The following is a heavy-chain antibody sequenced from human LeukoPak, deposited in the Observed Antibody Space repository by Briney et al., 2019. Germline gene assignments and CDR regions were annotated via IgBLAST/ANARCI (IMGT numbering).Heavy chain of an antibody. D-gene: IGHD3-22*01. CDR2: ISGSGGST. V-gene: IGHV3-23*01. CDR3: ARENYLYSSGYYGAFDI. Sequence: GGSLRLSCAASGFTFSSYAMNWVRQAPGKGLEWVSGISGSGGSTYYADSVKGRFTISRDNAKNSLYLQMNSLRAEDTALYYCARENYLYSSGYYGAFDIWGQGTMVTVSS. CDR1: GFTFSSYA. J-gene: IGHJ3*02.